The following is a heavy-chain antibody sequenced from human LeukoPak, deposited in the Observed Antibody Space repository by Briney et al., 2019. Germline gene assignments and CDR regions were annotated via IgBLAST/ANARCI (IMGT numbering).Heavy chain of an antibody. CDR3: AKDSGWILFMD. Sequence: PGGSLRLSCAASGFTFSSYSMNWVRQAPGKGLEWVSYISSSSSTIYYADSVKGRFTISRDNSKNTLYLQVNSLRAEDTAVYYCAKDSGWILFMDWGQGAVVTVSS. D-gene: IGHD2/OR15-2a*01. V-gene: IGHV3-48*01. CDR1: GFTFSSYS. J-gene: IGHJ4*02. CDR2: ISSSSSTI.